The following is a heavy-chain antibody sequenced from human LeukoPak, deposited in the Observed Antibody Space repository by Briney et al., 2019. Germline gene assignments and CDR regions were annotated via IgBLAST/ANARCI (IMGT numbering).Heavy chain of an antibody. J-gene: IGHJ4*02. CDR3: ARGALGAGRDFFDY. V-gene: IGHV1-69*04. D-gene: IGHD1-14*01. Sequence: SVKVSCKASGDTFSNYAISWVRQAPGQGLEWMGRIIPTLEIVNNVQKFQDRVTITADKSTSTAYMELSGLRSDDTAVYYCARGALGAGRDFFDYWGQGTLVTVSS. CDR2: IIPTLEIV. CDR1: GDTFSNYA.